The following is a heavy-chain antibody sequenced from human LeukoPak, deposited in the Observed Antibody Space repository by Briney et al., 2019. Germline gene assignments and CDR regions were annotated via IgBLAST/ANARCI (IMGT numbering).Heavy chain of an antibody. D-gene: IGHD2-21*02. Sequence: GGSLRLSCAASGSTFSDYYMSWIRQAPGKGLEWVSYISSSGSTIYYADSVKGRFTISRDNAKNSLYLQMNSLRAEDTAVYYCARGEWGYCGGDCSAASVYYGMDVWGQGTTVTVSS. CDR2: ISSSGSTI. CDR3: ARGEWGYCGGDCSAASVYYGMDV. CDR1: GSTFSDYY. J-gene: IGHJ6*02. V-gene: IGHV3-11*01.